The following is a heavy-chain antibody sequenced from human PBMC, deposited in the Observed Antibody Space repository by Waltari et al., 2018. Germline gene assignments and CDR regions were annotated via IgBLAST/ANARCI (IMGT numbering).Heavy chain of an antibody. Sequence: QVQLVESGGGVVQPGRSLRLSCAASGFTFSNYAMHWVRQAPGKGLEWVAVISYDCYDDYFADSLKGRFTISRDNSKNTRYLQVNSLRAEDTAVYYCARANHDILTGVDYWGQGTLVTVSS. D-gene: IGHD3-9*01. CDR1: GFTFSNYA. CDR2: ISYDCYDD. CDR3: ARANHDILTGVDY. J-gene: IGHJ4*02. V-gene: IGHV3-30*04.